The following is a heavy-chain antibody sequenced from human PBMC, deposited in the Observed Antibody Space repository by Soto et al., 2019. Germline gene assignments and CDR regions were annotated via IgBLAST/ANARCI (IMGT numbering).Heavy chain of an antibody. J-gene: IGHJ4*02. CDR3: AHYDSSGYFSHFDS. CDR1: GFSLTTTGVG. CDR2: VYWNDER. Sequence: QIALQESGPTVVKPTQTLTLTCTFSGFSLTTTGVGVGWIRHAPGKALEWLAMVYWNDERRYSPSLKSRLTFAQDTAKNQVVLTMTFMDPVDTATYFFAHYDSSGYFSHFDSWGQGTLVTVSS. V-gene: IGHV2-5*01. D-gene: IGHD3-22*01.